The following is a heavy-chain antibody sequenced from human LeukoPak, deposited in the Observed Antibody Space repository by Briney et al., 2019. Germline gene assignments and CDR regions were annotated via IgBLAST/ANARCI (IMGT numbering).Heavy chain of an antibody. CDR2: LNPSSGST. CDR3: ARALSGYYGSGSYPISAFGY. V-gene: IGHV1-46*01. D-gene: IGHD3-10*01. CDR1: GYTFTNYY. J-gene: IGHJ4*02. Sequence: VSVKVSCKASGYTFTNYYMHWVRQAPGQGLEWMGILNPSSGSTAYAQKFQGRVTMTRDTSTSTVYMELSSLRSEDTAVYYCARALSGYYGSGSYPISAFGYWGQGTLVTVSS.